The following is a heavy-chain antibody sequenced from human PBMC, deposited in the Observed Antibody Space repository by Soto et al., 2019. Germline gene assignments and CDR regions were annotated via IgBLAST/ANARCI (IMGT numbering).Heavy chain of an antibody. CDR3: ARDPRGAEGGWIDY. CDR1: GGTFSSYT. J-gene: IGHJ4*02. V-gene: IGHV1-69*08. CDR2: IIPILGIA. Sequence: QVQLVQSGAEVKKPGSSVKVSCKASGGTFSSYTISWVRQAPGQGLEWMGRIIPILGIANYAQKFQGRVTITADKYXSTAYMELSSLRSEDTAVYYCARDPRGAEGGWIDYGGQGTLVTVSS. D-gene: IGHD6-19*01.